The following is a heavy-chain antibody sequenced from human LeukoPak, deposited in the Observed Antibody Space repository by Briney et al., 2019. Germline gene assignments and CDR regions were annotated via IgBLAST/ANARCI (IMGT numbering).Heavy chain of an antibody. Sequence: SETLSLTCTVSGGSISSYYWSWIRQPPGKGLEWIGYIYYSGSTNYNPSLKSRVTISVDTSKNQFSLKLSSVTAADTAVYYCARRNTVKTHAFDIWGQGTMVTVSS. CDR1: GGSISSYY. CDR2: IYYSGST. D-gene: IGHD4-23*01. CDR3: ARRNTVKTHAFDI. V-gene: IGHV4-59*08. J-gene: IGHJ3*02.